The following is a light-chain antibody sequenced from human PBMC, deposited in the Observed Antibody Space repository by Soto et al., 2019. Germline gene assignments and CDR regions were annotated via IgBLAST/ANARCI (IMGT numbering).Light chain of an antibody. CDR3: QQYNSWTSIT. J-gene: IGKJ5*01. CDR2: AAS. CDR1: QSVNRN. Sequence: EILLTQSPATLSVSPGERATLSCRSSQSVNRNLGWYQQKPGQAPRLLIFAASTRAPGIPARFSGSGSGTEFTLTISGLQFEDFAVYYCQQYNSWTSITFGQGTRLEVK. V-gene: IGKV3-15*01.